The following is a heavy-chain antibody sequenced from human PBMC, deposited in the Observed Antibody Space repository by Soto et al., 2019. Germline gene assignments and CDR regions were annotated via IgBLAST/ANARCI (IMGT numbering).Heavy chain of an antibody. CDR2: FSGCVGST. CDR3: AKRSVVVVAANY. J-gene: IGHJ4*02. D-gene: IGHD2-15*01. CDR1: GFTFSSYA. Sequence: PGGSLRLSCAASGFTFSSYAMSWVRQAPGKGLEWVLAFSGCVGSTYYADSVKGRFTISRDISKNTLYLQMNSLRAEDTAVYYCAKRSVVVVAANYWGQGTLVTVSS. V-gene: IGHV3-23*01.